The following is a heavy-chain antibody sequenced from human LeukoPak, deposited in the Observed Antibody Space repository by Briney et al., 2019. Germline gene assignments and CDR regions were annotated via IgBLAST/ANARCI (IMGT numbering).Heavy chain of an antibody. CDR2: ISGSGGST. CDR1: GFTFSSYA. CDR3: AKTGHSSGWYDILRTDY. J-gene: IGHJ4*02. Sequence: GGSLRLSCAASGFTFSSYAMSWVRQAPGKGLEWVSAISGSGGSTYYADSVKGRFTISRDNSKNTLYLQMNSLRAEDTAVYYCAKTGHSSGWYDILRTDYWGQGTLVTVSS. V-gene: IGHV3-23*01. D-gene: IGHD6-19*01.